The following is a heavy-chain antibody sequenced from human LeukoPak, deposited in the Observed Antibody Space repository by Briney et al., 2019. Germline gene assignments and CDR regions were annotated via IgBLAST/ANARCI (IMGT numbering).Heavy chain of an antibody. CDR2: ISYDGSNK. Sequence: PGGSLRLSCAASGFTFSSYAMHWVRQAPGKGLEGVAVISYDGSNKYYAASVKGRFTISRDNSKNSLYLQMNSLRAEDTAVYYCAKGVYYYGSGNYYNFNYWGQGTLVTVSS. CDR3: AKGVYYYGSGNYYNFNY. J-gene: IGHJ4*02. D-gene: IGHD3-10*01. CDR1: GFTFSSYA. V-gene: IGHV3-30-3*01.